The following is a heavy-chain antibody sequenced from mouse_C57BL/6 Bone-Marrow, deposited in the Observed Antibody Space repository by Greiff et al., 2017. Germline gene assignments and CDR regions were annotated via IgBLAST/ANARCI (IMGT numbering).Heavy chain of an antibody. CDR2: ISSGGSYT. V-gene: IGHV5-6*01. CDR3: ARQGDQGPLAY. Sequence: EVQLVESGGDLVKPGGSLKLSCAASGFTFSSYGMSWVRQTPDKRLEWVATISSGGSYTYYPDSVKGRFTISRDNAKNTLYLQMSSLKSEDTAMYYCARQGDQGPLAYWGQGTLVTVSA. J-gene: IGHJ3*01. D-gene: IGHD3-3*01. CDR1: GFTFSSYG.